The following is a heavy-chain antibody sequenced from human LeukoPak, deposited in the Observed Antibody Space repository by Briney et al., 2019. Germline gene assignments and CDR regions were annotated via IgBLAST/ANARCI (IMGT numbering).Heavy chain of an antibody. J-gene: IGHJ4*02. D-gene: IGHD3-16*02. CDR3: AKEPCVWGSFRVFDY. Sequence: GGSLRLSCAASGFTYSSYAMSWVRQAPGKGLEWVSVISGSGSSTDYADSVKGRFTISRDNSKNTMYLQMNSLRAEDTAVYYCAKEPCVWGSFRVFDYWGQGTLVTVSS. V-gene: IGHV3-23*01. CDR1: GFTYSSYA. CDR2: ISGSGSST.